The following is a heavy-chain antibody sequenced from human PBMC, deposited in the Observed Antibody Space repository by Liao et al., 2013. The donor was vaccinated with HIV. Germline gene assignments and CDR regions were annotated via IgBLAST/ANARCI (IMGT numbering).Heavy chain of an antibody. Sequence: QVQLQESGPGLVKPSETLSLTCTVSGGSISTYYWSWIRQPPGKGLEWIGYIYYSGSTYYNPSLKSRVTMSVETSKNQFSLNLSSVTAADTAVYYCARGYDRSGYAMLYYFDFWGQGTLVTVSS. D-gene: IGHD3-22*01. CDR1: GGSISTYY. V-gene: IGHV4-59*01. J-gene: IGHJ4*02. CDR2: IYYSGST. CDR3: ARGYDRSGYAMLYYFDF.